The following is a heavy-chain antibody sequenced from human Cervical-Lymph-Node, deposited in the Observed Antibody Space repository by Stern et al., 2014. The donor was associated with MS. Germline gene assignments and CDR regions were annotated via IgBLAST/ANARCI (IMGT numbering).Heavy chain of an antibody. CDR2: IFSTDEK. Sequence: QVTLRESGPVLVKPTETLTLTCSVSGLSLSNPRMGVSWIRQPPGKALEWLAHIFSTDEKSYSTSLERRLTISRGTSKSQVVLNMTNMDPVDTATYYCARSYSGTYLDWFDPWGQGTLVTVSS. J-gene: IGHJ5*02. V-gene: IGHV2-26*01. D-gene: IGHD1-26*01. CDR3: ARSYSGTYLDWFDP. CDR1: GLSLSNPRMG.